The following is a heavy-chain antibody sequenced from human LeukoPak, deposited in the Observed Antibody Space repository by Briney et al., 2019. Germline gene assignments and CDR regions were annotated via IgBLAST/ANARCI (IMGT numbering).Heavy chain of an antibody. CDR3: ARDLNIVVVVAAY. D-gene: IGHD2-15*01. Sequence: GASVKVSCKASGYTFSNYGISWVRQAPGLGLEWMGWTSYNGNTNYAQKFQDRVTMTTDTSTTTAYMELRSLESDDTAVYYCARDLNIVVVVAAYWGQGTLVTVSS. J-gene: IGHJ4*02. CDR2: TSYNGNT. V-gene: IGHV1-18*04. CDR1: GYTFSNYG.